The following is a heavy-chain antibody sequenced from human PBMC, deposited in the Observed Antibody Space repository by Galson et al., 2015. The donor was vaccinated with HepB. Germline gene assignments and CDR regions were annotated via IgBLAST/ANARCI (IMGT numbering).Heavy chain of an antibody. CDR2: ISAYNGNT. V-gene: IGHV1-18*01. D-gene: IGHD2-2*01. CDR3: ARAWGEATSWPFRPNWFDP. J-gene: IGHJ5*02. CDR1: GYTFTSYG. Sequence: SVKVSCKASGYTFTSYGISWVRQAPGQGLEWMGWISAYNGNTNYAQKLQGRVTMTTDTSTSTAYMELRSLRSDDTAVYYCARAWGEATSWPFRPNWFDPWGQGTLVTVSS.